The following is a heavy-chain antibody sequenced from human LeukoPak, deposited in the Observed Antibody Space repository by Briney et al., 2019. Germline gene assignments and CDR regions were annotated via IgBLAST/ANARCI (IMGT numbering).Heavy chain of an antibody. J-gene: IGHJ4*02. CDR3: ARSGQRWLQSSLDY. V-gene: IGHV3-30*04. CDR2: ISYDGSNK. CDR1: GFTFSSYA. D-gene: IGHD5-24*01. Sequence: PGGSLRLSCAASGFTFSSYAMHWVRQAPGKGLEWVAVISYDGSNKYYADSVKGRFTISRDNSKNTLYLQTNSLRAEDTAVYYCARSGQRWLQSSLDYWGQGTLVTVSS.